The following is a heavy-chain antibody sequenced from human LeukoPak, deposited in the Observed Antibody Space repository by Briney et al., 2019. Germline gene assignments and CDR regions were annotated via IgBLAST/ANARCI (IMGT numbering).Heavy chain of an antibody. D-gene: IGHD3-16*01. V-gene: IGHV4-59*01. CDR2: IYYSGST. CDR3: ARGFPLGAKYNWFDP. CDR1: GGSISSYY. Sequence: SETLSLTCTVSGGSISSYYWSWIRQPPGKGLEWIGYIYYSGSTNYNPSLKSRVTISVDTSKNQFSLKLSSVTAADTAVYYCARGFPLGAKYNWFDPWGQGTLVTVSS. J-gene: IGHJ5*02.